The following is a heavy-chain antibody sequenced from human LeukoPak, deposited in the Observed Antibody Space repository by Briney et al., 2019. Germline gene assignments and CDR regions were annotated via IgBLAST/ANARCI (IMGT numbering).Heavy chain of an antibody. Sequence: GGSLRLSCAASGFTVSSNFMSWVRQAPGKGLEWVSIIYSGGSTSYADSVKGRFTISRDNSKNTLYLQMNSLTAEDTAVYYCASPSGSRGGFLDYWGQGTLVTVSS. CDR3: ASPSGSRGGFLDY. CDR1: GFTVSSNF. D-gene: IGHD3-16*01. V-gene: IGHV3-53*01. J-gene: IGHJ4*02. CDR2: IYSGGST.